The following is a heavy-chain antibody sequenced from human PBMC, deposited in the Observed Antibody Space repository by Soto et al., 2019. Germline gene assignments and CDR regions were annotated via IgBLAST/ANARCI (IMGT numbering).Heavy chain of an antibody. CDR3: ARAGAVPAVLDY. V-gene: IGHV1-3*05. CDR1: GYTFTGYA. CDR2: INAGNGNT. J-gene: IGHJ4*02. D-gene: IGHD3-10*01. Sequence: QVQLVQSGAEEKKPGASVKVSCQASGYTFTGYAMHWVRQAPGQRLEWMGWINAGNGNTRYSQKLQGRVPITRDTSAADAYMELRSLSSEETAVYYCARAGAVPAVLDYWGKGTLVTVSS.